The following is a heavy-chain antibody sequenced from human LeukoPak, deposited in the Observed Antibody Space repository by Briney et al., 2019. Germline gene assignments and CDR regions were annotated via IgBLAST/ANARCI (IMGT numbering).Heavy chain of an antibody. D-gene: IGHD3-10*01. V-gene: IGHV1-69*05. CDR2: IIPIFGTA. Sequence: SVKVSCKASGGTFSSYAISWVRQAPEQGLEWMGGIIPIFGTANYAQKFQGRVTMTTDTSTSTVYMELRSLRSDDTAVYYCARDDNYGSGQPDDWGQGTLVTVSS. CDR3: ARDDNYGSGQPDD. CDR1: GGTFSSYA. J-gene: IGHJ4*02.